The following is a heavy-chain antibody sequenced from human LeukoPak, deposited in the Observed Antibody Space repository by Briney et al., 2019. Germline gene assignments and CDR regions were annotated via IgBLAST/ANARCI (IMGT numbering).Heavy chain of an antibody. CDR1: GGSISSYY. CDR2: IHYSGST. J-gene: IGHJ5*02. D-gene: IGHD5-18*01. V-gene: IGHV4-59*01. CDR3: ARGLVTRGNWFDP. Sequence: SETLSLTCTVSGGSISSYYWSWIRQPPGKGLEWIGYIHYSGSTNYNPSLKSRVTISVDTSKNQFSLKLSSVTAADTAVYYCARGLVTRGNWFDPWGQGTLVTVSS.